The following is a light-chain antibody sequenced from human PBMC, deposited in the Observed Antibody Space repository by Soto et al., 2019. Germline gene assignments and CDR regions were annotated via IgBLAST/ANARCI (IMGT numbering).Light chain of an antibody. Sequence: EIVMTPYPAPLSVSPGDKVSLSCRANQTISNTLAWYQQKPGQAPRLLIYAASTRATGVPDRFSGSGSGTEFTLIISSLQSEDVALYYCQQYSNWPPAITFGQGTRLEIK. CDR1: QTISNT. J-gene: IGKJ5*01. V-gene: IGKV3-15*01. CDR3: QQYSNWPPAIT. CDR2: AAS.